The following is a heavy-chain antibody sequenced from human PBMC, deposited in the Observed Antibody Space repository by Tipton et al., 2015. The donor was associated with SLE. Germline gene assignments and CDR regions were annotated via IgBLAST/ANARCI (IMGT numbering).Heavy chain of an antibody. V-gene: IGHV4-38-2*02. D-gene: IGHD6-13*01. CDR2: ISHTGRN. Sequence: TLSLTCTVSGHSINTGYYWGWIRQPPGRGLEWIGSISHTGRNYYSPSLKSRLTISVDTSKNQFSLKLSSVTAADTAVYYCARLGKYSSSWYPHWYFDLWGRGTLVTVSS. CDR3: ARLGKYSSSWYPHWYFDL. CDR1: GHSINTGYY. J-gene: IGHJ2*01.